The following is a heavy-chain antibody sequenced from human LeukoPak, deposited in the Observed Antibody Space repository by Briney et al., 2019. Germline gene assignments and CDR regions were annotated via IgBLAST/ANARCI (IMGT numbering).Heavy chain of an antibody. V-gene: IGHV1-18*01. CDR2: ISAYNGNT. Sequence: ASVKVSCKASGYTFTSYGITWVRQAPGQRLEWMGWISAYNGNTNYAQKLQGRVTMTTDTSTSTAYMELRSLRSDDTAMYYCARGLSYGSIDYWGQGTLVTVSS. CDR1: GYTFTSYG. D-gene: IGHD5-18*01. J-gene: IGHJ4*02. CDR3: ARGLSYGSIDY.